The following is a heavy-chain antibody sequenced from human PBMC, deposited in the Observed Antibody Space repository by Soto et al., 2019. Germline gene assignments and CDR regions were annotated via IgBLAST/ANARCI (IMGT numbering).Heavy chain of an antibody. CDR3: ARESEDLTSNFDY. CDR2: ISSTTNYI. Sequence: LRLSCAASGFIFTRYSMNWVRQAPGKGLEWVSSISSTTNYIYYGDSMKGRFTISRDNAKNSLYLEMNSLRAEDTAVYYCARESEDLTSNFDYWGQGTLVTVSS. V-gene: IGHV3-21*06. CDR1: GFIFTRYS. J-gene: IGHJ4*02.